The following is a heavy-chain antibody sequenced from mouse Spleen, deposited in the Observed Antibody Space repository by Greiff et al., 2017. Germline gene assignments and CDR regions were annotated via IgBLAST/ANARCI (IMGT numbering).Heavy chain of an antibody. V-gene: IGHV1-42*01. Sequence: EVQLQQSGPELVKPGASVKISCKASGYSFTGYYMNWVKQSPEKSLEWIGEINPSTGGTTYNQKFKAKATLTVDKSSSTAYMQLKSLTSEDSAVYYCARSTYGSSYPFAYWGQGTLVTVSA. CDR2: INPSTGGT. CDR1: GYSFTGYY. J-gene: IGHJ3*01. D-gene: IGHD1-1*01. CDR3: ARSTYGSSYPFAY.